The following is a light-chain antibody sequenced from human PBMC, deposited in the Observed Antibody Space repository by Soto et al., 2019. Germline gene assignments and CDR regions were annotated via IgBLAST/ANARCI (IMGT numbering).Light chain of an antibody. J-gene: IGKJ1*01. V-gene: IGKV3-20*01. Sequence: EIVVTQSPGTLSLSPGERATLSCRASESVSSSYLAWNQQKPGQAPRLLIFGASSRATGTPDRFSGSGSGTDFTLTIGRLEPEAFAVYYCQQYGSSPPWTFGQRTAVDIK. CDR3: QQYGSSPPWT. CDR2: GAS. CDR1: ESVSSSY.